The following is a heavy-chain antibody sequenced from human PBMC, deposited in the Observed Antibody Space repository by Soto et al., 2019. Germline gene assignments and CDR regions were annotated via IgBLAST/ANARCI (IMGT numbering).Heavy chain of an antibody. CDR1: GFIFSNYA. CDR2: VSANADGT. CDR3: SKGRLSFDF. Sequence: EVQLLESGGGLLQPGGSLRLSCAASGFIFSNYAMNWVRQAPGKGLEWVSFVSANADGTFYADSVKGRFSISRDNSKNTLYLQMNNLSAEDTAIYYCSKGRLSFDFWGQGTLVTVSS. V-gene: IGHV3-23*01. J-gene: IGHJ4*02.